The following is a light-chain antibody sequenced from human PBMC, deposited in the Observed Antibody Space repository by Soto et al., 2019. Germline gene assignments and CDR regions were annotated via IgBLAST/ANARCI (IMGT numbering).Light chain of an antibody. CDR1: SSDIGGYYY. J-gene: IGLJ1*01. Sequence: QSALTQPASVSGSPGQSITISCTGTSSDIGGYYYVSWYQHHPGKAPKLLIYQVTNRPSRVSNRFAGSKSGNTASLTISGLQADDEAEYYCTSSTSSDIFDVFXPATKVTVL. V-gene: IGLV2-14*01. CDR2: QVT. CDR3: TSSTSSDIFDV.